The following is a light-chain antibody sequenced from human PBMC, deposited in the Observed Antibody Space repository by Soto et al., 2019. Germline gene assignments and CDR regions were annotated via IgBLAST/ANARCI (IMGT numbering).Light chain of an antibody. V-gene: IGKV3-11*01. J-gene: IGKJ5*01. CDR2: DAS. CDR1: QSVSSY. Sequence: EIVLTQSTATRSLSPVSRATLFCRASQSVSSYFAWYQQKPGQAPNLLIYDASNRATGIPVRFSGSGFGTEFTLTISRLQSEDFAVYSCQQYKNWHLFGQGTRLEIK. CDR3: QQYKNWHL.